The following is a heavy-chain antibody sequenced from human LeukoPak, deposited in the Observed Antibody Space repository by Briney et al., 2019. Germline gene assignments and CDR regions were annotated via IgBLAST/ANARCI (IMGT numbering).Heavy chain of an antibody. J-gene: IGHJ4*02. V-gene: IGHV4-34*01. CDR3: ARASHYGKTDY. Sequence: PSETLSLTCAVYGGSFSGYYWSWIRQPPGKGLEWIGEINHSGSTNYNPSLKSRVTISVDTSKNQFSLKLSSVTAADTAVYYCARASHYGKTDYWGQGTLVTVSS. CDR1: GGSFSGYY. CDR2: INHSGST. D-gene: IGHD4-17*01.